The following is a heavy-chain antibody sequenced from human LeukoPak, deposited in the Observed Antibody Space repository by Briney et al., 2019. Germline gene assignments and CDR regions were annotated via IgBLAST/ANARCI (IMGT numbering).Heavy chain of an antibody. J-gene: IGHJ4*02. CDR1: GFTFSSYS. V-gene: IGHV3-21*01. CDR3: ARERSTVAPPHPFDY. Sequence: GGSLRLSCAASGFTFSSYSMNWVRQAPGKGLEWLSSISSSSSYIYYADSVKGRFTISRDNAKNSLYLQMNSLRAEDTAVYYCARERSTVAPPHPFDYWGQGTLVTVSS. CDR2: ISSSSSYI. D-gene: IGHD4-23*01.